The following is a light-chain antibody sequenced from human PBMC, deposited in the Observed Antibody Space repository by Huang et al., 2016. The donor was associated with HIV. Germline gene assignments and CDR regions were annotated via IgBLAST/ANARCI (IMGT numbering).Light chain of an antibody. CDR2: DTS. Sequence: EIVLTQSPATLSLSPGERATLSCRASQSVGGYLAWYQQKPGQAPQLLIYDTSTRATGSPARFSGSVSETDFTLTISSLEPEDFAVYYCQQPGSFGQGTKVDIK. V-gene: IGKV3-11*01. CDR1: QSVGGY. J-gene: IGKJ2*01. CDR3: QQPGS.